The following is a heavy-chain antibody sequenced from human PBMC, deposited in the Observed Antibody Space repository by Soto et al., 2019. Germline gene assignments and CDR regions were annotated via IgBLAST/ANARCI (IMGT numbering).Heavy chain of an antibody. J-gene: IGHJ4*02. D-gene: IGHD4-17*01. CDR3: ARLSRATVATHAAFDY. V-gene: IGHV5-51*01. CDR2: VHPGDSDT. Sequence: GESLKISCKGSGYSFNRYYIAWVRQMPGKGLEWMGIVHPGDSDTRYSPSFQGQVTMSADRSISTAYLQWSSLKASDTAIYYCARLSRATVATHAAFDYWGQGTLVTVAS. CDR1: GYSFNRYY.